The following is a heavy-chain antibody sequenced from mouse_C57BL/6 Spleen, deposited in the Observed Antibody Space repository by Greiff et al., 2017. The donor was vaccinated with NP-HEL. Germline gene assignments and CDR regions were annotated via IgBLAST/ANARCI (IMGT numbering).Heavy chain of an antibody. CDR2: ISSGSSTI. CDR3: ARRVYYYGSSYWYFDV. J-gene: IGHJ1*03. Sequence: EVNVVESGVGLVKPGGSLKLSCAASGFTFSDYGMHWVRQAPEKGLEWVAYISSGSSTIYYADTVKGRFTISRDNAKNTLFLQMTSLRSEDTAMYYCARRVYYYGSSYWYFDVWGTGTTVTVSS. D-gene: IGHD1-1*01. CDR1: GFTFSDYG. V-gene: IGHV5-17*01.